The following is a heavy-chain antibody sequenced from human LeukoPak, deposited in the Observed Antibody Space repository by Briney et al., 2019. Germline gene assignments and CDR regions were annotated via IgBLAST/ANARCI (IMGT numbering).Heavy chain of an antibody. CDR3: GKTGSLFDC. D-gene: IGHD3-9*01. J-gene: IGHJ4*02. V-gene: IGHV3-23*01. CDR2: ISGGGSGT. CDR1: GFTFSSYA. Sequence: GGSLRLSCAASGFTFSSYAMSWVRQAPGKGLEWVSAISGGGSGTFYADSVKGRFTISRDNSKNTLYLQMNSLRVEDTAIYYCGKTGSLFDCWGQGALVTVSS.